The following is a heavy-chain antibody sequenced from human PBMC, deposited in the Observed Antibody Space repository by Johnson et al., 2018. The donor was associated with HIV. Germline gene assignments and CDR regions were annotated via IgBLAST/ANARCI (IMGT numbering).Heavy chain of an antibody. V-gene: IGHV3-7*01. CDR1: GFTVRSNY. D-gene: IGHD6-19*01. J-gene: IGHJ3*02. Sequence: VQVVESGGGVVQPGRSLRLSCAASGFTVRSNYMSWVRQAPGKGLEWVANIKQDGSEKHYVDSVKGRFTISRDNAKNSLYLQMNSLRAEDTAVYYCARVPGIAVSAGGAFDIWGQGTMVTVSS. CDR2: IKQDGSEK. CDR3: ARVPGIAVSAGGAFDI.